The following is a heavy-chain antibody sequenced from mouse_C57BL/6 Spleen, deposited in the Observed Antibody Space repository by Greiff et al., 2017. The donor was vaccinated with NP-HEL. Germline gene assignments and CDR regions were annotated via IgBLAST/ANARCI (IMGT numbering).Heavy chain of an antibody. CDR3: ARSLLILRSQRGYFDV. Sequence: QVQLQQPGTELVKPGASVKLSCKASGYTFNSYWMHWVKQRPGQGLEWIGNINPSNGGTNYNEKFKSKATLTVDKSSSTAYMQRSSLTSEDSAVYYCARSLLILRSQRGYFDVWGTGTTVTVSS. J-gene: IGHJ1*03. V-gene: IGHV1-53*01. CDR1: GYTFNSYW. D-gene: IGHD1-1*01. CDR2: INPSNGGT.